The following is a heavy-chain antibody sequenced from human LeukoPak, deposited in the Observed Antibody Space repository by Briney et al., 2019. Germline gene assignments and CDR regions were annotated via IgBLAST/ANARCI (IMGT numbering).Heavy chain of an antibody. V-gene: IGHV4-59*08. CDR1: GGSISSHY. CDR2: IDYTGTA. J-gene: IGHJ2*01. D-gene: IGHD5-12*01. Sequence: KPSETLSLTCTVSGGSISSHYWSWIRQPPGKGLEWIGYIDYTGTANYNPSLKSRVTISVDTSKNQFSLKLSSVTAADTAVYYCARTTRGYSGHGWYFDLWGRGTLVTVSS. CDR3: ARTTRGYSGHGWYFDL.